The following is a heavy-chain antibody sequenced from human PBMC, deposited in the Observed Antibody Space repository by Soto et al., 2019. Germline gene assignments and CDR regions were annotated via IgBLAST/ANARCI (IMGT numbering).Heavy chain of an antibody. V-gene: IGHV3-33*01. Sequence: QVQLVESGGGVVQPGRSLRLSCAASGFTFSSYGMHWVRQAPGKGLEGVAVIWYDGTNKYYVDSVKGRFTISKDNSKNTLYLQMNSLRVEDTAIYYCARDIGDQTSRWTDAFDIWGQGTMVTVSS. CDR1: GFTFSSYG. CDR3: ARDIGDQTSRWTDAFDI. J-gene: IGHJ3*02. CDR2: IWYDGTNK. D-gene: IGHD6-13*01.